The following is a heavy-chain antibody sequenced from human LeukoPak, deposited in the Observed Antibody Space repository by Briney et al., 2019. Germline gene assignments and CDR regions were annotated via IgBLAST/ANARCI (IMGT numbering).Heavy chain of an antibody. J-gene: IGHJ4*02. D-gene: IGHD6-6*01. CDR1: GGSISNSSYY. CDR3: AREGGIEYSITSPFDY. Sequence: PSETLSLTCTVSGGSISNSSYYWGWIRQPPGKGLEWIGSIYYSGSTYYNPSLKSRVTISVDTSKNQFSLKLSSVTAADTAVYYCAREGGIEYSITSPFDYWGQGTLVTVPS. V-gene: IGHV4-39*07. CDR2: IYYSGST.